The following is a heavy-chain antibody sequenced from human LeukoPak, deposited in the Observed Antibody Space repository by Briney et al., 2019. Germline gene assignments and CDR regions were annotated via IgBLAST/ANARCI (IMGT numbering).Heavy chain of an antibody. D-gene: IGHD3-10*01. CDR1: GGSISSYY. Sequence: SETLSLTCTFSGGSISSYYWSWIRQPAGKGLEGIGRIYTSGRTNYNPSLMSRVTMYVHTSQNQFSVKLSSVTAADPAVYYCARDGESPPDSSFDYWGQGTLVTVSS. CDR2: IYTSGRT. V-gene: IGHV4-4*07. CDR3: ARDGESPPDSSFDY. J-gene: IGHJ4*02.